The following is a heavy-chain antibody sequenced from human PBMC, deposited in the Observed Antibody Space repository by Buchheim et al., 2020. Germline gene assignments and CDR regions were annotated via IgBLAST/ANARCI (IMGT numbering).Heavy chain of an antibody. CDR1: GYTFTGYY. CDR3: ARVERGSGGDPGPYYYYGMDV. CDR2: INPTSGGT. Sequence: QVQLVQSGAEVKKPGASVKVSCKASGYTFTGYYMHWVRQAPGQGLEWMGWINPTSGGTNYAQKFQGWVPMTRDTSISTAYMERSRLRSDDTAVYYCARVERGSGGDPGPYYYYGMDVWGQGTT. D-gene: IGHD2-21*02. V-gene: IGHV1-2*04. J-gene: IGHJ6*02.